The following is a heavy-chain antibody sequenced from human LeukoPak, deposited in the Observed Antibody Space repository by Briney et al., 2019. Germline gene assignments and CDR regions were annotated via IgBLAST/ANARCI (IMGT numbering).Heavy chain of an antibody. CDR3: ARPREYSSSYWFDP. J-gene: IGHJ5*02. D-gene: IGHD6-6*01. CDR1: GGSISSSSYY. CDR2: IYYSGST. V-gene: IGHV4-39*01. Sequence: SETLSLTCTVSGGSISSSSYYWGWIRQPPGKGLEWIGSIYYSGSTYYNPSLKSRVTISVDTSKNQFSLKLSSVTAADRAVYYCARPREYSSSYWFDPWGQGTLVTVSS.